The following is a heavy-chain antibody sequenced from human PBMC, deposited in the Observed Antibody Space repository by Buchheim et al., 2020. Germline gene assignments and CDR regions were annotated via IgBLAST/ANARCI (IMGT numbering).Heavy chain of an antibody. CDR1: GFTFTKYE. CDR3: ARDRTYRLDYFDY. CDR2: IWYDGSNK. V-gene: IGHV3-33*08. J-gene: IGHJ4*02. D-gene: IGHD3-16*02. Sequence: VHLVESGGGSVQPGGSLRLSCAASGFTFTKYEMNWVRQAPGKGLEWVAVIWYDGSNKYYVDSVKGRFTISRDNSKNTLYLQMNSLRAEDTAVYYCARDRTYRLDYFDYWGQGTL.